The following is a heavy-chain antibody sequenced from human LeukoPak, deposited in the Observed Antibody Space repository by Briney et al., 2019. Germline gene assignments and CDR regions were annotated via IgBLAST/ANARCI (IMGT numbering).Heavy chain of an antibody. D-gene: IGHD4-17*01. CDR2: FSVSDGKT. V-gene: IGHV3-23*01. J-gene: IGHJ4*02. Sequence: GGSLRLSCAASGCTFSSYAMSWVRQAPGKGLELVSGFSVSDGKTYYADSVKGRFTISRDNSKNTLYLQMNCLRAEDTAVYYCAKDPRVKCGDYTIRWGQGTLVIVSS. CDR1: GCTFSSYA. CDR3: AKDPRVKCGDYTIR.